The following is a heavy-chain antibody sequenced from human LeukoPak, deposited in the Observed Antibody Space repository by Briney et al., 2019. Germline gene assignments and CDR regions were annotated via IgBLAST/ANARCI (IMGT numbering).Heavy chain of an antibody. CDR3: ARGGCTNGVCMESLDV. CDR2: INPNSGGT. J-gene: IGHJ6*04. V-gene: IGHV1-2*02. D-gene: IGHD2-8*01. CDR1: GYTFTGYY. Sequence: GASVKVSCKASGYTFTGYYMHWERQAPGQGLEWMGWINPNSGGTNYAQKFQGRVTMTRDTSISTAYMELSRLRSDDTAVYYCARGGCTNGVCMESLDVWGKGTTVTVSS.